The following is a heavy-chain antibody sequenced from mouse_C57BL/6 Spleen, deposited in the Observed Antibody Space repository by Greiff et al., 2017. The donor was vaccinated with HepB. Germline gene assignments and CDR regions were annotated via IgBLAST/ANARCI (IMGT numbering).Heavy chain of an antibody. D-gene: IGHD1-1*01. V-gene: IGHV1-52*01. CDR3: ARQYYGSSYYFDY. J-gene: IGHJ2*01. CDR2: IDPSDSET. CDR1: GYTFTSYW. Sequence: QVQLKQPGAELVRPGSSVKLSCKASGYTFTSYWMHWVKQRPIQGLEWIGNIDPSDSETHYNQKFKDKATLTVDKSSSTAYMQLSSLTSEDSAVYYCARQYYGSSYYFDYWGQGTTLTVSS.